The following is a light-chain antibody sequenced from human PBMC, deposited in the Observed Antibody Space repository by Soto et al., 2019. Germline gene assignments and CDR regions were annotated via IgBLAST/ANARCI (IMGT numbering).Light chain of an antibody. J-gene: IGKJ1*01. Sequence: EIVLTQSPGTLSLSPGERATLSCRASQSVSSSYLGWYQQKPGQAPRLLIYGASSRATGIPDRFSGSGSGTDFTLTISRLEPEDFAVYYCQQYGSSPVTFDQGTKVDIK. CDR3: QQYGSSPVT. CDR2: GAS. CDR1: QSVSSSY. V-gene: IGKV3-20*01.